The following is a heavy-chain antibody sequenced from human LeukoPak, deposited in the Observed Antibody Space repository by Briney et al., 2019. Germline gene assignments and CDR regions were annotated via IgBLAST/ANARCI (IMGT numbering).Heavy chain of an antibody. J-gene: IGHJ4*02. CDR1: GGSISSGGYY. CDR3: ASVGIGTYSELQYYFDY. V-gene: IGHV4-31*03. Sequence: SQTLSLTCTVSGGSISSGGYYWSWIRQHPGKGLEWIGYIYYSGSTYYNPSLKSRVTISVDTSKNQFSLKLSSVTAADTAVYYCASVGIGTYSELQYYFDYWGQGTLVSVSS. D-gene: IGHD1-1*01. CDR2: IYYSGST.